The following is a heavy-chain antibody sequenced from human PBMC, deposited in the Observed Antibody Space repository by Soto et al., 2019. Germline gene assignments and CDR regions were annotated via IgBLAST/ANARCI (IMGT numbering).Heavy chain of an antibody. CDR3: ARDYEDQILEFAARDI. J-gene: IGHJ3*02. CDR1: GGAFSRYA. CDR2: IFPMYGTP. D-gene: IGHD2-15*01. Sequence: QVLLVQSGAEVKKPGSSVKVSCKASGGAFSRYAISWVRQAPGQGLKWVGGIFPMYGTPVYAQKLQGRVTLTADEATTTAYMALSGLSYEDTAFYYFARDYEDQILEFAARDIWGQGTMVTVSS. V-gene: IGHV1-69*01.